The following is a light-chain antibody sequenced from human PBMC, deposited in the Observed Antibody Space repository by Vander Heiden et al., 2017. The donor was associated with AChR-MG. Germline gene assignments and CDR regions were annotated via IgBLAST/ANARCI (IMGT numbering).Light chain of an antibody. CDR1: SSDVGRYSY. Sequence: QSALTQPASVSGSPGQSITISCAGSSSDVGRYSYVAWHQQHPGKAPKLMIYELNNRPAGVSKRFSGAKSGNTAYLTISGLQADDEADYYCSSYTNISTLVFGGGTKLTVL. CDR3: SSYTNISTLV. J-gene: IGLJ3*02. V-gene: IGLV2-14*01. CDR2: ELN.